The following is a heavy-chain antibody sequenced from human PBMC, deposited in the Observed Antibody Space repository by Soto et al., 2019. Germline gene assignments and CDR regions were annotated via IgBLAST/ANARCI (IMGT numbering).Heavy chain of an antibody. CDR1: GYTFTDFF. Sequence: WASVKVSCKAYGYTFTDFFLHWLRQAPGQGLEWMGWINPNSGATNYAQKFQGRVTMTRDTSVNTAYMELSRLRSDDTAVYYCAKDKILPATIYGGAYNCFDPWGQGTLVTVSS. CDR2: INPNSGAT. V-gene: IGHV1-2*02. J-gene: IGHJ5*02. D-gene: IGHD5-12*01. CDR3: AKDKILPATIYGGAYNCFDP.